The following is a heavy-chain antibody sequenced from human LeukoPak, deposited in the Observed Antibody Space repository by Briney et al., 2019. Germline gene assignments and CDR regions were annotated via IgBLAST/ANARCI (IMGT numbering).Heavy chain of an antibody. V-gene: IGHV4-34*01. J-gene: IGHJ4*02. Sequence: SETLSLTCAVYGGSFSGYYWSWIRQPPGKGLEWIGEINDSGSTNYNPSLKSRVTISVDTSKNQFSLKLSSVTAADTAVYYCARDGSPTTVRGCSSTSCYVGYDYWGQGTLVTVSS. D-gene: IGHD2-2*01. CDR2: INDSGST. CDR3: ARDGSPTTVRGCSSTSCYVGYDY. CDR1: GGSFSGYY.